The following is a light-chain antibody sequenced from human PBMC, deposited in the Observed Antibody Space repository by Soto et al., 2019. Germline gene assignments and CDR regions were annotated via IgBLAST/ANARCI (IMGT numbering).Light chain of an antibody. CDR3: SSYTTTNTLWV. CDR2: EVS. V-gene: IGLV2-14*01. J-gene: IGLJ3*02. CDR1: SSDVGAYDY. Sequence: LTQPASVSGSPGQSITISCTGTSSDVGAYDYVSWYQQNPGKAPKLIISEVSDRPSGVSNRFSGSKSGNTASLTISGLQAEDEADYFCSSYTTTNTLWVFGGGTK.